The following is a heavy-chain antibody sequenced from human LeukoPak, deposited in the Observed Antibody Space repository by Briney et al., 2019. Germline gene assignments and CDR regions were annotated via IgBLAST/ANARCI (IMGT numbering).Heavy chain of an antibody. J-gene: IGHJ4*02. V-gene: IGHV3-23*01. CDR2: ISGSGGST. Sequence: TGGSLRLSCAASGFTFSSYAMSWVRQAPGKELEWVSAISGSGGSTYYADSVKGRFTISRDNSKNTLYLQMNSLRAEDTAVYYCAKVGDDVWNYYFDYWGQGTLVTVSS. D-gene: IGHD1-7*01. CDR3: AKVGDDVWNYYFDY. CDR1: GFTFSSYA.